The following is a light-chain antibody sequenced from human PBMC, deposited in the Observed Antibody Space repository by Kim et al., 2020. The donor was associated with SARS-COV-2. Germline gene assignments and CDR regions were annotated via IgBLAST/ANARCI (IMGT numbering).Light chain of an antibody. CDR1: QGLSNA. Sequence: VSVGDTVTIPGRASQGLSNALAWYQHKPGKAPKLLVYGATTLQSGVPSRFSGSGSGTEYTLTISSLQPEDLGTFYCQQSYGIPWTFGQGTKVDIK. CDR3: QQSYGIPWT. V-gene: IGKV1-NL1*01. CDR2: GAT. J-gene: IGKJ1*01.